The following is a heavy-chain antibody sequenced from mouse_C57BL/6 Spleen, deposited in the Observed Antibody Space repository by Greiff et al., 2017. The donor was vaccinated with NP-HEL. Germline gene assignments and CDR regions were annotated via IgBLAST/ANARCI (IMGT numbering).Heavy chain of an antibody. CDR1: GYTFTNYW. J-gene: IGHJ1*03. CDR3: ARCGHWYFDV. CDR2: IYPGGGYT. V-gene: IGHV1-63*01. Sequence: VQLQQSGAELLRPGTSVKMSCKASGYTFTNYWIGWAKQRPGHGLEWIGDIYPGGGYTNYNEKFKGKATLTADKSSSTAYMQFSSLTSEDAAIYYCARCGHWYFDVWGTGTTVTVSS.